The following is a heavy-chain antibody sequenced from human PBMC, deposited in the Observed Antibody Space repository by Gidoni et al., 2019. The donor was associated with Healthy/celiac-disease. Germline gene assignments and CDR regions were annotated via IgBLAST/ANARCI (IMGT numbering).Heavy chain of an antibody. V-gene: IGHV3-15*01. D-gene: IGHD6-13*01. CDR1: GFTLSTSW. CDR2: IKSKTDGGTT. CDR3: TTEGYSSRLGAFDY. Sequence: EVQLVESGGGLVQPGGSLRLSCAASGFTLSTSWMSWVRQAPGKGLEWVVRIKSKTDGGTTDYAAPVKGRLTISRDDSKNTLYLQMTILKTEDTAVYYCTTEGYSSRLGAFDYWGQGTLVTVSS. J-gene: IGHJ4*02.